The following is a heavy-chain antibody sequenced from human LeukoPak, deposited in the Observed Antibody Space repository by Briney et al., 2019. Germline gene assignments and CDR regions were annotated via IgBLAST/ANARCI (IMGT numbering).Heavy chain of an antibody. D-gene: IGHD2-2*01. Sequence: ASVKVSCKASGYTFTGYYMHWVRQAPGQGLEWMGWINPNSGGTNYAQKFQGRVTMTRDTSISTAYMELSRLRSDDTAVYYCARVAWDIVVVPAAMGAFDIWGPGTMVTVSS. CDR3: ARVAWDIVVVPAAMGAFDI. CDR2: INPNSGGT. CDR1: GYTFTGYY. V-gene: IGHV1-2*02. J-gene: IGHJ3*02.